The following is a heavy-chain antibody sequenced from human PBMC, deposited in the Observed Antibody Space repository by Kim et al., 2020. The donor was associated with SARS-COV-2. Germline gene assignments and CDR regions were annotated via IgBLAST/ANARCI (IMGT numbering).Heavy chain of an antibody. Sequence: SETLSLTCTVSGGSISSSSYYWGWIRQPPGKGLEGIGRIYYSGSTYSNPSLKSRVTISVETSKNQFSLKLSSVTAAATAVYYCAGNVLLWFGPYGRFDPWGQGTLVTVSS. J-gene: IGHJ5*02. CDR3: AGNVLLWFGPYGRFDP. CDR1: GGSISSSSYY. D-gene: IGHD3-10*01. V-gene: IGHV4-39*07. CDR2: IYYSGST.